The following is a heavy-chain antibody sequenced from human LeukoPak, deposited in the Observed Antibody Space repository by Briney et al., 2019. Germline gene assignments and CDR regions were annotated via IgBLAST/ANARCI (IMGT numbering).Heavy chain of an antibody. CDR1: GGSLSSYY. J-gene: IGHJ4*02. CDR2: IYSSGSI. V-gene: IGHV4-59*08. Sequence: PSEILSLTCTVFGGSLSSYYWVWVRQPPGKGLEWIGLIYSSGSIKYNPSLKSRLTISLDTSKNQISLKLTSVTAADTAIYYCARQFEFWGQGTLVTVSS. CDR3: ARQFEF.